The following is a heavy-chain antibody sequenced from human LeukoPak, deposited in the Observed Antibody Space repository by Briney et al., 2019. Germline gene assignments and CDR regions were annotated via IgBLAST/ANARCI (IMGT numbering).Heavy chain of an antibody. V-gene: IGHV1-46*01. CDR3: AIGWGPHGSGSYSPNY. J-gene: IGHJ4*02. CDR2: INPSGGST. Sequence: GASVKVSRKASGYTFTSYYMHWVRQAPGQGLEWMGIINPSGGSTSYAQKFQGRVTMTRDTSTSTVYMELSSLRSEDTAVYYCAIGWGPHGSGSYSPNYWGQGTLVTVSS. CDR1: GYTFTSYY. D-gene: IGHD3-10*01.